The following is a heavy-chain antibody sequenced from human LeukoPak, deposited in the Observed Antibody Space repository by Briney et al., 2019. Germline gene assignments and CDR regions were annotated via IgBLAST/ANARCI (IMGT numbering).Heavy chain of an antibody. Sequence: PGGSLRLSCAASGFTFSDYYMSWIRQAPGKGLEWVSYISSNGSTIYYADSVKGRFTISRDNAKNSLYLRMNSLRAEDTAVYYCAGYVVVAATDYSWFDPWGQGTLVTVSS. V-gene: IGHV3-11*04. CDR3: AGYVVVAATDYSWFDP. J-gene: IGHJ5*02. CDR1: GFTFSDYY. CDR2: ISSNGSTI. D-gene: IGHD2-15*01.